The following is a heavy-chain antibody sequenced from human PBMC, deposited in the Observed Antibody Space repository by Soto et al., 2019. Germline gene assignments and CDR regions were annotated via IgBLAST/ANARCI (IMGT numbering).Heavy chain of an antibody. D-gene: IGHD2-21*02. CDR2: IESKTNGGTK. V-gene: IGHV3-15*07. J-gene: IGHJ6*02. Sequence: GGSLRLSCAASGLVFTNAQMHWVRQAPGEGLEWLALIESKTNGGTKYYAASVKGRFTISRDNSKNTLYLQMNSLRAEDTAVYYCARDYRDIVVVTAPRPGVGYYYYYGMDVWGQGTTVTVSS. CDR3: ARDYRDIVVVTAPRPGVGYYYYYGMDV. CDR1: GLVFTNAQ.